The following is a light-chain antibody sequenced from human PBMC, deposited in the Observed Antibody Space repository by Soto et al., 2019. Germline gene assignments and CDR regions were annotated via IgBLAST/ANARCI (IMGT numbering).Light chain of an antibody. Sequence: DIVMTQSPDSLAVSLGERATINCKSSQSVLYSSNNKNYLAWYQQRPGQPPKMLIYWASTRESGVPDRFSGSGSGRDFTLTITSLQAEDVAVYYFQQYESTPPTFGQGTKLEIK. CDR3: QQYESTPPT. CDR2: WAS. J-gene: IGKJ2*01. V-gene: IGKV4-1*01. CDR1: QSVLYSSNNKNY.